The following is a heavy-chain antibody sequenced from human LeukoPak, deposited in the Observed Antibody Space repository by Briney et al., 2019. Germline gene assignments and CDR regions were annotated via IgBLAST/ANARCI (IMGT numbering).Heavy chain of an antibody. CDR1: GYTFTSYG. CDR3: ARGGGDGYNYWYEAFDI. D-gene: IGHD5-24*01. J-gene: IGHJ3*02. Sequence: GASVKVSCKASGYTFTSYGISWVRQAPGQGLEWMGWISAYNGNTNYAQKLQGRVTMTTDTSTSTAYMELRSLRSDDTAVYYCARGGGDGYNYWYEAFDIWGQGTMVTVSS. CDR2: ISAYNGNT. V-gene: IGHV1-18*01.